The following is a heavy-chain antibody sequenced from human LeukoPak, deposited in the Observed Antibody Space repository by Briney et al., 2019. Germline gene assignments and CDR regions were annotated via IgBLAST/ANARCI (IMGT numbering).Heavy chain of an antibody. CDR3: ARGYSGGWPT. CDR2: INHSGST. J-gene: IGHJ5*02. V-gene: IGHV4-34*01. D-gene: IGHD6-19*01. Sequence: TSETLSLTCAVYGGSFSGYYWSWIRQPPGKGLEWIGEINHSGSTNYNPSLKSRVTISVDTSKNQFSLKLSSVTAADTAVYYCARGYSGGWPTWGQGTLVTVSS. CDR1: GGSFSGYY.